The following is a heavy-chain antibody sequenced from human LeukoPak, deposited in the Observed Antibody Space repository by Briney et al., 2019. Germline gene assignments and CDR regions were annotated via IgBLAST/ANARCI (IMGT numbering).Heavy chain of an antibody. V-gene: IGHV4-34*01. CDR2: INHSGST. Sequence: PSETLSLTCAVYGGSFSGYYWSWIRQPPGKGLEWIGEINHSGSTNYNPPLKSRVTISVDTSKNQFSLKLSSVTAADTAVYYCARIVVADFDYWGQGTLVTVSS. J-gene: IGHJ4*02. CDR3: ARIVVADFDY. D-gene: IGHD3-22*01. CDR1: GGSFSGYY.